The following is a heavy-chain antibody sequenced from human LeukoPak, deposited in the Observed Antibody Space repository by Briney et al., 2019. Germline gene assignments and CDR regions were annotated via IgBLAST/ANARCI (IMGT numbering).Heavy chain of an antibody. Sequence: SSVKVSCKASGYTFTGYYMDWVRQAPGQGLEWMGWINPNSGGTNYAPKFQGRVTMTRDTSISTAYMELSRLRSDDTAVYYCGSSVAVHLIYYWGQGTLVTVSS. CDR2: INPNSGGT. CDR1: GYTFTGYY. D-gene: IGHD6-19*01. V-gene: IGHV1-2*02. J-gene: IGHJ4*02. CDR3: GSSVAVHLIYY.